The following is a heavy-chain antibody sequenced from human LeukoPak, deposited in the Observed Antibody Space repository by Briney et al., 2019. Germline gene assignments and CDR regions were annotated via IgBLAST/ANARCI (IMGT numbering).Heavy chain of an antibody. V-gene: IGHV3-53*01. CDR1: GFSVSNNY. CDR2: MHSDGRT. CDR3: ARDPDDRSGLDAFET. D-gene: IGHD3-22*01. Sequence: GGSLRLSCAASGFSVSNNYMNWVRLASGKGLEWVSVMHSDGRTFYADSVKGRFTISRDKSKNMFYLQMDSLRAEDTAVYYCARDPDDRSGLDAFETWGQGTKVTVS. J-gene: IGHJ3*02.